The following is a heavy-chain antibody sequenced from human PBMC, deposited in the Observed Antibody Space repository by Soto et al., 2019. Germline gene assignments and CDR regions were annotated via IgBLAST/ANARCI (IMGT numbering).Heavy chain of an antibody. CDR2: IWYDGSNK. Sequence: GGSVRPSWSASVLTHIRYGIHCVRQSAAKWVALLTVIWYDGSNKYYADSVKGRFTISRDNSKNTLYLQMNSLRGEDTAVYYCARDQNSPYSSSSHNAYYYGMDVWGQGTTVTVSS. CDR3: ARDQNSPYSSSSHNAYYYGMDV. V-gene: IGHV3-33*01. J-gene: IGHJ6*02. CDR1: VLTHIRYG. D-gene: IGHD6-6*01.